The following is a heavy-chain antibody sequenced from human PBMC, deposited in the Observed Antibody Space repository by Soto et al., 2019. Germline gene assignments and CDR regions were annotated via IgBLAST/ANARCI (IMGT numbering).Heavy chain of an antibody. V-gene: IGHV1-46*01. CDR1: GGTFSSYA. CDR2: INPSGGST. Sequence: ASVKVSCKASGGTFSSYAISWVRQAPGQGLEWMGIINPSGGSTSYAQKFQGRVTMTRDTSTSTVYMELSSLRSEDTAVYYCARDQNPGIAAAGTDYYYGMDVWGQGTTVTVSS. CDR3: ARDQNPGIAAAGTDYYYGMDV. J-gene: IGHJ6*02. D-gene: IGHD6-13*01.